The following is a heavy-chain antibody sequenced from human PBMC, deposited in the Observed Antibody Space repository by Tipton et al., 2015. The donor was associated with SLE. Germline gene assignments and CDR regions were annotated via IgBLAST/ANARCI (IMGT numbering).Heavy chain of an antibody. CDR3: ARGEMLDY. Sequence: TLSLTCTVSGGSISSHYWSWIRQPPGKGLEWIGYIYYSGSTNYNPSLKSRVTISVDTSKNQFSLKLSSVTAADTAVYYCARGEMLDYWGQGTLVTVSS. CDR1: GGSISSHY. J-gene: IGHJ4*02. V-gene: IGHV4-59*11. CDR2: IYYSGST. D-gene: IGHD5-24*01.